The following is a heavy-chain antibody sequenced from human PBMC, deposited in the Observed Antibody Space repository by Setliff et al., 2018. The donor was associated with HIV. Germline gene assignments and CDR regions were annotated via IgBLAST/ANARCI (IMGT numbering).Heavy chain of an antibody. Sequence: SETLSLTCTVSGGSISSGSYYWSWIRQPAGKELEWIGHIYTSGSTTYNASLKSRVNISVDTSKNQFSLKLSSVTAADTAVYYCVREHPRHHDLWSGYSGLGFDPWGQGTLVTVSS. J-gene: IGHJ5*02. CDR2: IYTSGST. D-gene: IGHD3-3*01. CDR1: GGSISSGSYY. V-gene: IGHV4-61*09. CDR3: VREHPRHHDLWSGYSGLGFDP.